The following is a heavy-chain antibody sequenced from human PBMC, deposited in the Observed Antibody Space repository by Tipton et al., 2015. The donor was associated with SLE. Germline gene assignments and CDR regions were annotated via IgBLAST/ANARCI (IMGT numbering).Heavy chain of an antibody. D-gene: IGHD2-2*02. J-gene: IGHJ3*02. Sequence: QSGAEVKKPGSSVKVSCKASGGTFSSYAISWVRQAPGQELEWMGGIIPIFGTANYAQKFQGRVTITTDESTSTAYMELSSLRSEDTAVYYCAVVPAAINAFDIWGQGTMVTVSS. CDR1: GGTFSSYA. CDR3: AVVPAAINAFDI. V-gene: IGHV1-69*05. CDR2: IIPIFGTA.